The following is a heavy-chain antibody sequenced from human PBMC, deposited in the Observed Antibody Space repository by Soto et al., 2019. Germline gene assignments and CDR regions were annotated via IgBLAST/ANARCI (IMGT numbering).Heavy chain of an antibody. CDR2: ISYDGSNK. J-gene: IGHJ6*02. V-gene: IGHV3-30-3*01. CDR1: GFTFSSYA. CDR3: ARDLQQQLAPYYYYYGMDV. Sequence: LRLSCAASGFTFSSYAMHWVRQAPGKGLEWVAVISYDGSNKYYADSVKGRFTISRDNSKNTLYLQMNSLRAEDTAVYYCARDLQQQLAPYYYYYGMDVWGQGTTVTVSS. D-gene: IGHD6-13*01.